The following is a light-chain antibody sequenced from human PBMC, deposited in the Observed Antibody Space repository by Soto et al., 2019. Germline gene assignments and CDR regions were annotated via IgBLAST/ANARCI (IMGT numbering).Light chain of an antibody. Sequence: EIVVTQSPATLSVSPGERATLSCRASQSVGNNFAWYQQKPGQAPRLLIFATSTRATGVPARFSGSGSGTEFTLTISSLQSEXXXXXXXXXXXXWPLTFGGGTKVEIE. CDR2: ATS. CDR3: XXXXXWPLT. J-gene: IGKJ4*01. CDR1: QSVGNN. V-gene: IGKV3-15*01.